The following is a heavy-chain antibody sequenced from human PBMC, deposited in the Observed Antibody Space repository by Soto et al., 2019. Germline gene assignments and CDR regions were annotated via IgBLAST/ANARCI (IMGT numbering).Heavy chain of an antibody. D-gene: IGHD3-16*01. CDR2: IYYSGST. CDR1: GGSISSGGYS. CDR3: ARDPATLRGGVSTVYYYYGMDV. Sequence: SETLSLTCTVSGGSISSGGYSWSWIRQHPGKGLEWIGYIYYSGSTYYNPSLKSRVTISVDTSKNQFSLMLSSVTAADTAVYYCARDPATLRGGVSTVYYYYGMDVWGQGTTVTVSS. V-gene: IGHV4-31*03. J-gene: IGHJ6*02.